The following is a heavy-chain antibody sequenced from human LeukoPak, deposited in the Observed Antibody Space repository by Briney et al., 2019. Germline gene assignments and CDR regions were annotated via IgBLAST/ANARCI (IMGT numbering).Heavy chain of an antibody. CDR2: INPNSGGT. V-gene: IGHV1-2*02. D-gene: IGHD2-2*01. Sequence: ASVKVSCKASGYTFTGYYMHWVRQAPGQGLEWMGWINPNSGGTNYAQKFQGRVTITRDTSISTAYMELSRLRSDDTAVYYCASRGGICSSTSCWMADYFDYWGQGTLVTVSS. CDR3: ASRGGICSSTSCWMADYFDY. J-gene: IGHJ4*02. CDR1: GYTFTGYY.